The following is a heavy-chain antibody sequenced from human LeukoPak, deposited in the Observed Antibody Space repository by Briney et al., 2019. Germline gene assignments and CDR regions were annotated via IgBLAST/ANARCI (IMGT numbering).Heavy chain of an antibody. D-gene: IGHD2-15*01. J-gene: IGHJ2*01. Sequence: ASVKVSCKASGYTFSSYAISWVRQAPGQGLERMGWISTYNGNTNYAQKFQGRVTLTTDTSTSTGYMDLRSLRSDDTAVYHCARVALGSRYFDLWGRGTLVTVSS. V-gene: IGHV1-18*01. CDR3: ARVALGSRYFDL. CDR1: GYTFSSYA. CDR2: ISTYNGNT.